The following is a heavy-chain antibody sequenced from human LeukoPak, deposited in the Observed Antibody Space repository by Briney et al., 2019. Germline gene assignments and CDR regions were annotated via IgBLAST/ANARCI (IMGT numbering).Heavy chain of an antibody. V-gene: IGHV3-21*01. CDR2: ISSGGTYK. D-gene: IGHD4-17*01. CDR1: GFTFSDYT. Sequence: GGSPRLSCAASGFTFSDYTMNWVRQAPGKGLEWVSSISSGGTYKYYADSVKGRFTISRDNAQNSLYLQMNSLRAEDSSVYYCARPTTVTTIPADAFDIWGQGTMVTVSS. J-gene: IGHJ3*02. CDR3: ARPTTVTTIPADAFDI.